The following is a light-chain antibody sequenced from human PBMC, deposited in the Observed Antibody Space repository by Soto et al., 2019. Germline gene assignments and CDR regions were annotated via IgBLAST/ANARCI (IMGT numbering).Light chain of an antibody. V-gene: IGKV3-15*01. Sequence: EIVVTQSPATLSVSPGERVTLSFRASQSVSSSLAWYQQRPGQAPRLLIYDTSTRAAGIAARFSGSGSGTEFTLTISSLQSEDFTVYSCQQYNNWPITFGQGTRLEIK. CDR3: QQYNNWPIT. CDR1: QSVSSS. CDR2: DTS. J-gene: IGKJ5*01.